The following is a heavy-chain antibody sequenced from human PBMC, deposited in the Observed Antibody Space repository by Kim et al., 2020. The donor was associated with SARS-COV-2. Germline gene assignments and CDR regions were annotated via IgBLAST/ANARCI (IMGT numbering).Heavy chain of an antibody. D-gene: IGHD6-19*01. CDR3: VKDHEGSGWPTFDY. Sequence: YPGPAKGRFTVSSDNAKNTLYLQMDNLRVEDTALYYCVKDHEGSGWPTFDYWGQGTQVTVSS. V-gene: IGHV3-23*01. J-gene: IGHJ4*02.